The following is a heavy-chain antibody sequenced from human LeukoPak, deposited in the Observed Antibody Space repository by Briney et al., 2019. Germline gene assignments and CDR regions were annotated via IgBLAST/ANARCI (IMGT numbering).Heavy chain of an antibody. V-gene: IGHV1-3*01. Sequence: ASVKVSCKASGYTFTSYGISWVRQAPGQGLEWMGWINAGNGNTKYSQKFQGRVTITRDTSASTAYMELSSLRSEDTAVYYCARASSSWFPLYYYGMDVWGQGTTVTVSS. D-gene: IGHD6-13*01. CDR2: INAGNGNT. J-gene: IGHJ6*02. CDR3: ARASSSWFPLYYYGMDV. CDR1: GYTFTSYG.